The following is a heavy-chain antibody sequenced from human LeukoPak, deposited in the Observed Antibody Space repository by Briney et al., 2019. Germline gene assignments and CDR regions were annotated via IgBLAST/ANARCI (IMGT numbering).Heavy chain of an antibody. D-gene: IGHD1-26*01. V-gene: IGHV3-13*01. CDR2: VGTGYDT. Sequence: GSLTLSCAASGFTISAYEMHWVRQVTGKRLEWVSAVGTGYDTFYSASVEGRFTISRENAKNSIYLQMNSLTAGDTALYYCVRESVGMGAKAFDIWGQGTMVTVSS. CDR3: VRESVGMGAKAFDI. CDR1: GFTISAYE. J-gene: IGHJ3*02.